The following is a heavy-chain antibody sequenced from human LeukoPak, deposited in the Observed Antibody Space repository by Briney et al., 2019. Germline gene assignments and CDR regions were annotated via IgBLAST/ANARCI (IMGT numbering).Heavy chain of an antibody. V-gene: IGHV3-9*01. CDR3: AISSSYSSGWFY. Sequence: GRSLRLSCAASGFTFDDYAMHWVRQAPGKGLEWVSGISWNSGSIGYADSVKGRFTISRDNAKNSLYLQMNSLRAEDTALYYCAISSSYSSGWFYWGQGTLVTVSS. J-gene: IGHJ4*02. CDR2: ISWNSGSI. CDR1: GFTFDDYA. D-gene: IGHD6-19*01.